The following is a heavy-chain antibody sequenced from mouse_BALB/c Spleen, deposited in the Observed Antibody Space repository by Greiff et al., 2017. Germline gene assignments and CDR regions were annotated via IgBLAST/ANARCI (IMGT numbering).Heavy chain of an antibody. CDR1: GFTFSSYA. V-gene: IGHV5-9-4*01. D-gene: IGHD2-14*01. CDR2: ISSGGSYT. J-gene: IGHJ3*01. CDR3: ARDRVRRTFDY. Sequence: EVQLVESGGGLVKPGGSLKLSCAASGFTFSSYAMSWVRQSPEKRLEWVADISSGGSYTYYPDTVTGRFTISRDNAKNNLYLEMSSLRSEDTAMYYCARDRVRRTFDYWGQGTLVTVSA.